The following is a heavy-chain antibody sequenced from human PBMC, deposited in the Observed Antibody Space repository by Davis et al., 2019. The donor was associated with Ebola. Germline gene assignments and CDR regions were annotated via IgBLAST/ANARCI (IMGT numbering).Heavy chain of an antibody. Sequence: MPSETLSLTCTVSGGSISSYYWSWIRQPPGKGLEWNGYIYYSGSTNYNTSLKSRVTISVDRSKNQFSLKLSSVTAADTAVYYCARDRWGGFDYWGQGTLVTVSS. V-gene: IGHV4-59*12. CDR2: IYYSGST. J-gene: IGHJ4*02. CDR1: GGSISSYY. D-gene: IGHD3-16*01. CDR3: ARDRWGGFDY.